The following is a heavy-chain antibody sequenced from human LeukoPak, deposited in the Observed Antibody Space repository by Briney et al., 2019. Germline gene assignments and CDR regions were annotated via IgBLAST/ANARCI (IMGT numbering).Heavy chain of an antibody. CDR2: IKQDGSEK. D-gene: IGHD2-15*01. V-gene: IGHV3-7*01. Sequence: GGSLRLSCAASGFTVSSNYMSWVRQAPGKGLEWVANIKQDGSEKYYVDSVKGRFTISRDNAKNSVDLQMNSLRVEDTAVYYCARGIWVAFRGQGALVTVSS. CDR1: GFTVSSNY. CDR3: ARGIWVAF. J-gene: IGHJ4*02.